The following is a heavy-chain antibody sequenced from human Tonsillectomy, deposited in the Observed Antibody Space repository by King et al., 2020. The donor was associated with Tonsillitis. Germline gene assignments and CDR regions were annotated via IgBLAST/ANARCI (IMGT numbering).Heavy chain of an antibody. CDR2: INPSGGGT. Sequence: QLVQSGAEVKKPGASVKVSCEASGYTFTSYYIHWVRQAPGQGLEWMGMINPSGGGTTFAQKFQGRVTMTRDTSTSTVYMALSSLRSEDAAVYYCTKGGYYYDSSAYYLFESWGQGTLVTVSS. D-gene: IGHD3-22*01. J-gene: IGHJ4*02. CDR3: TKGGYYYDSSAYYLFES. V-gene: IGHV1-46*03. CDR1: GYTFTSYY.